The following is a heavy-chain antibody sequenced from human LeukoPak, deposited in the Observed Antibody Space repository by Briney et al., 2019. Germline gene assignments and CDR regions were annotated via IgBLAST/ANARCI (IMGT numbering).Heavy chain of an antibody. CDR3: ARGWRSSGYYSFDY. V-gene: IGHV4-30-2*01. J-gene: IGHJ4*02. CDR1: GGSLSSGDYS. CDR2: IYHSGST. Sequence: SETLSLTCAVSGGSLSSGDYSWRWIRQPPGTGLEWIGYIYHSGSTYYNPSLKSRVTISVDTSKNQFSLNLSSVTAADTAVYYCARGWRSSGYYSFDYWGQGTLVTVSS. D-gene: IGHD3-22*01.